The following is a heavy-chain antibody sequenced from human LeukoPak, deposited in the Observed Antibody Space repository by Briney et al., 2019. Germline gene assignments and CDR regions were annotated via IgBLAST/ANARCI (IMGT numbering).Heavy chain of an antibody. CDR3: AAEFSAYDPFDS. D-gene: IGHD3-3*01. CDR2: INHSGST. J-gene: IGHJ4*02. V-gene: IGHV4-34*01. Sequence: SETLSLTCAVYGGSFSGYYWSWIRQPPGKGLEWIGEINHSGSTNYNPSLKSRVTISVDTSKNQFSLKLSSVTAADTAVYYCAAEFSAYDPFDSWGQGTLVTVSS. CDR1: GGSFSGYY.